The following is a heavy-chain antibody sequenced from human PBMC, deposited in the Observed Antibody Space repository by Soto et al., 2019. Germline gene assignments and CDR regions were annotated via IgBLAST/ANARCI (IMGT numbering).Heavy chain of an antibody. V-gene: IGHV3-30*03. D-gene: IGHD1-26*01. CDR3: AADVLPGATTNYYYYGMDV. J-gene: IGHJ6*02. Sequence: QVQLVESGGGVVPPGTSLRLSCAASGFTFSGHGMHWVRQAPGKGLEWVAVVSSDGGTKYYADSVKGRLTLSRDNSRNTLSLQMSSLSSEDTAVYYCAADVLPGATTNYYYYGMDVWGQGTTVTVSS. CDR1: GFTFSGHG. CDR2: VSSDGGTK.